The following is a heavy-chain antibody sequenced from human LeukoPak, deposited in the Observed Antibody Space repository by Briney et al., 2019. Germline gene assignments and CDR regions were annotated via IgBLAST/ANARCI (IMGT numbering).Heavy chain of an antibody. J-gene: IGHJ6*03. D-gene: IGHD6-19*01. V-gene: IGHV3-30*03. Sequence: GGSLRLSCAASGFTFSSYGMHWVRQAPGKGLEWVAVISYDGSNKYYADSGKGRFTISRDNSKNTLYLQMNSLRAEGTAVYYCARKYSSGWYPNYYYYMDVWGKGTTVTVSS. CDR1: GFTFSSYG. CDR2: ISYDGSNK. CDR3: ARKYSSGWYPNYYYYMDV.